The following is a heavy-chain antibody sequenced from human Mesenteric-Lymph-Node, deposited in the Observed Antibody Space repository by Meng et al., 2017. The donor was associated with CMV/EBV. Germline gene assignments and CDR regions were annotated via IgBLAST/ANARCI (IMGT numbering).Heavy chain of an antibody. V-gene: IGHV1-2*06. CDR1: GYTFTGYY. CDR3: ARAAVHSLYSNDY. D-gene: IGHD5/OR15-5a*01. Sequence: KASGYTFTGYYLHWVRQAPGQGPEWMGRINPSSGGTNFAQKFQGRVSMTRDTSINTVYMELSSLRSDDTAVYYCARAAVHSLYSNDYWGQGTLVTVSS. J-gene: IGHJ4*02. CDR2: INPSSGGT.